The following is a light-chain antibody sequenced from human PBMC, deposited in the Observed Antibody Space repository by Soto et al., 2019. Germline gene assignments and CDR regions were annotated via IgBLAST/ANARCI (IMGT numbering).Light chain of an antibody. CDR2: DVS. CDR3: QQYGDSPLT. Sequence: IVLTQSPATLSLSPGERATLSCRASQNISSYLIWYQQKPGQAPRLLMYDVSNRATGIPARFSGSGSGTDFTLNISRLEPDDFAVYYCQQYGDSPLTFGGGTKVDIK. CDR1: QNISSY. J-gene: IGKJ4*01. V-gene: IGKV3-11*01.